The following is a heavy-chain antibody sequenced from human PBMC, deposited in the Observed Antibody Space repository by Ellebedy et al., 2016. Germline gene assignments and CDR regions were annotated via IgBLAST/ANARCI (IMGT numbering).Heavy chain of an antibody. CDR1: GGSISYYY. Sequence: SETLSLXXTVSGGSISYYYWSWIRQPAGKGLEWIGRIYISGSTNYNPSLRSRVTMSVDTSKNQFSLKLSSVTAANTAVYYCAMALGDTTLAYFDYWGQGTLVTVSS. CDR2: IYISGST. CDR3: AMALGDTTLAYFDY. D-gene: IGHD1-26*01. J-gene: IGHJ4*02. V-gene: IGHV4-4*07.